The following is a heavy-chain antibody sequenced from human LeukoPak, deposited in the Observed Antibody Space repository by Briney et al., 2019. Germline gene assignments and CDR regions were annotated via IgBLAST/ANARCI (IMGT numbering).Heavy chain of an antibody. J-gene: IGHJ3*02. CDR1: GFTFSDYY. D-gene: IGHD3-3*01. V-gene: IGHV3-11*04. CDR3: ARRDWVSGAVRAFDI. Sequence: GGSLRLSCVGPGFTFSDYYMSWIRQVPGKGLEWVSYISNDSVDKYYVDSVRGRFTISRDNAKKSMYLQMSGPRVEDTAVYYCARRDWVSGAVRAFDIWGQGTMVTVSS. CDR2: ISNDSVDK.